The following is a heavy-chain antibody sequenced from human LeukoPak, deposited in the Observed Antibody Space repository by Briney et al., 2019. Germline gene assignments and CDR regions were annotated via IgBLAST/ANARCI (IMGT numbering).Heavy chain of an antibody. D-gene: IGHD6-19*01. CDR2: INAGNGNT. V-gene: IGHV1-3*01. J-gene: IGHJ4*02. CDR1: GYAFTSYA. CDR3: ATGVSGWPIDY. Sequence: GASVKVSCKASGYAFTSYAMHWVRQAPGQRLEWMGWINAGNGNTKYSQKFQGRVTITRDTSASTAYMELSSLRSEDTAVYYCATGVSGWPIDYWGQGTLVTVSS.